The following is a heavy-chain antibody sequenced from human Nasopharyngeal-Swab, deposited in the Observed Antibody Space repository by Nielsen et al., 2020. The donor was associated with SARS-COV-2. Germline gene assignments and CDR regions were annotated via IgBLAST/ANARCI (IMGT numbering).Heavy chain of an antibody. V-gene: IGHV4-59*13. D-gene: IGHD3-9*01. Sequence: SETLSLTCTVSGGSISSYYWSWIRQPPGKGLEWIGYIYYSGSTNYNPSLKSRVTISVDTSKNQFSLKLSSVTAADTAVYYCARVGYDILTGYPPDDFDYWGQGTLVTVSS. CDR3: ARVGYDILTGYPPDDFDY. CDR1: GGSISSYY. CDR2: IYYSGST. J-gene: IGHJ4*02.